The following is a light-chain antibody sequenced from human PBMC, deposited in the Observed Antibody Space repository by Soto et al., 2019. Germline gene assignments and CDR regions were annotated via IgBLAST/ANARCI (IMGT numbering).Light chain of an antibody. V-gene: IGKV1-5*03. J-gene: IGKJ1*01. CDR3: QQYSSYAS. CDR1: QFMSVW. CDR2: KAS. Sequence: DIQMTQSPSTLSASVGDRVTITCRASQFMSVWLAWYQQKPGTAPKLLIYKASSLESGVPTRFSGSGSGTEFTLTISSLQPDDSATYYCQQYSSYASFGQGTKVE.